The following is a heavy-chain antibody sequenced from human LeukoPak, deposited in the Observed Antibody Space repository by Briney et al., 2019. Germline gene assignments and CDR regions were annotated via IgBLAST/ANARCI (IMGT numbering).Heavy chain of an antibody. CDR2: INPNSGGT. D-gene: IGHD2-2*01. CDR1: GYTFTGYY. J-gene: IGHJ6*02. Sequence: GASVKVSCKASGYTFTGYYMHWVRQAPGQGLEWMGWINPNSGGTNYAQKFQGRVTMTRDTSISTAYMELSRLRSDDTAVYYCARKYCSSTSCYLYGMDVWGQGTLVTVSS. CDR3: ARKYCSSTSCYLYGMDV. V-gene: IGHV1-2*02.